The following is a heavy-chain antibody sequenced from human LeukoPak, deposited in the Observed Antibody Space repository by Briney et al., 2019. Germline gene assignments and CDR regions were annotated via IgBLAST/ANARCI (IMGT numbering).Heavy chain of an antibody. Sequence: GGSLRLSCAASGFTFSSYAMHWVRQAPGKGLEWVAVISYDGRNKYYADSVKGRFTISRDNSKNTLYLQMNSLRAEDTAVYYCARGGRTTWHGMDVWGQGTTVTVSS. CDR1: GFTFSSYA. CDR3: ARGGRTTWHGMDV. J-gene: IGHJ6*02. V-gene: IGHV3-30*04. D-gene: IGHD4-17*01. CDR2: ISYDGRNK.